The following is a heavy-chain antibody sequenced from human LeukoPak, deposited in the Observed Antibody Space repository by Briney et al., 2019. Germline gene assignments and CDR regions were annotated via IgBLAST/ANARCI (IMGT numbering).Heavy chain of an antibody. J-gene: IGHJ4*02. CDR1: GFTFSSYA. CDR2: ISSNGGST. Sequence: GGSLRLSCAASGFTFSSYAMHWVRQAPGKGLEYVSAISSNGGSTYYANSVKGRFTISRDNSKNTLYLQMGSLRAEDMAVYYCAREGGGAEFDYWGQGTLVTASS. CDR3: AREGGGAEFDY. D-gene: IGHD4-23*01. V-gene: IGHV3-64*01.